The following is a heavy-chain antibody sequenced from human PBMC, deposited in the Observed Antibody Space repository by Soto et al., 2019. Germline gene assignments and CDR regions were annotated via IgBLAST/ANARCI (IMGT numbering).Heavy chain of an antibody. V-gene: IGHV2-5*02. CDR1: GFSLSTSGVG. Sequence: QITLKESGPTLVKPTQTLTLTCTFSGFSLSTSGVGVGWIRQPPGKALEWLALIYWDDDKRYSPSLKSRLTITKDTSKNQVVLPMTDIEPVDTATYYCAHSQGDYHEEAGRLDYWGQGTLVTVSS. CDR2: IYWDDDK. D-gene: IGHD4-17*01. J-gene: IGHJ4*02. CDR3: AHSQGDYHEEAGRLDY.